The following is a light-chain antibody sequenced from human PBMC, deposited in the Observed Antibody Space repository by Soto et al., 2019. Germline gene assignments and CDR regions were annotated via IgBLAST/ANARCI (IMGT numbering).Light chain of an antibody. CDR1: QSLLYRDGRIF. J-gene: IGKJ4*01. CDR2: LTS. V-gene: IGKV2-28*01. CDR3: MQALQTPT. Sequence: DIVMTQSPLSLAVTPGEPASTSCRSSQSLLYRDGRIFLDWYLQRPGHSPQLLIYLTSIRASGVPDRFSGSGSGTDFTLKISRVEAEDVGIYYCMQALQTPTFGGGTKVDIK.